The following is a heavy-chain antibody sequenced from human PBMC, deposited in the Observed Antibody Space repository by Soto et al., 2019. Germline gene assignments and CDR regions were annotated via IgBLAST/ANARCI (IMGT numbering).Heavy chain of an antibody. CDR2: IYYSGST. D-gene: IGHD6-13*01. CDR3: ARESGIAAAGYDY. V-gene: IGHV4-30-4*01. CDR1: GGSISSGDYY. J-gene: IGHJ4*02. Sequence: QVQLQESGPGLVKPSQTLSLTCTVSGGSISSGDYYWSWIRQHPGKGLEWIGYIYYSGSTYYNPSLKSRVTISVDTSKNQFSLKLSSVTAADTAVYYCARESGIAAAGYDYWGQGTLVTVSS.